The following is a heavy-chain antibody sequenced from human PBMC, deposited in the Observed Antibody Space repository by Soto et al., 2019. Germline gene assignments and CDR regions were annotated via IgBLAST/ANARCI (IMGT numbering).Heavy chain of an antibody. CDR3: TTDNPLLWFGELFDFDY. J-gene: IGHJ4*02. V-gene: IGHV3-15*07. D-gene: IGHD3-10*01. Sequence: EVQLVESGGGLVKPGGSLRLSCAASGFTFSNAWMNWVRQAPGKGLEWVGPIKSKTDGGTTDYAAPVKGRFTISRDDSKNTLYLQMNSLKTEDTAVYYCTTDNPLLWFGELFDFDYWGQGTLVTVSS. CDR1: GFTFSNAW. CDR2: IKSKTDGGTT.